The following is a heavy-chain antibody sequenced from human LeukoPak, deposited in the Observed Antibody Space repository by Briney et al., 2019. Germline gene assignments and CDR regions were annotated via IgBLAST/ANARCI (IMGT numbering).Heavy chain of an antibody. J-gene: IGHJ4*02. CDR3: ARVGTYGDYVDY. V-gene: IGHV1-8*01. D-gene: IGHD4-17*01. CDR1: GYTFTSYD. CDR2: MNPNSGNT. Sequence: ASVKVSCKASGYTFTSYDINWVRQATGQGLEWMGWMNPNSGNTGYAQKFQGRVTITRNTSISTAYMELSSLRSEDTAVYYCARVGTYGDYVDYWGQGTLVTVSS.